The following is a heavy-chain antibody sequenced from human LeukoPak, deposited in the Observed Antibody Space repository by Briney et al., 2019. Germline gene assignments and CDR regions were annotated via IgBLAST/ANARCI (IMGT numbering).Heavy chain of an antibody. J-gene: IGHJ4*02. CDR1: DDSISDYY. D-gene: IGHD3-16*01. CDR3: TGGAGWLIDY. V-gene: IGHV4-59*01. Sequence: PSETLSLTCTVSDDSISDYYRGWIRQPPGKGLEWIGYLHNSGTSTYNPSLKSRVTISADTSKNQFSLKLNPLTTADTAVYYCTGGAGWLIDYWGQGILVTVSS. CDR2: LHNSGTS.